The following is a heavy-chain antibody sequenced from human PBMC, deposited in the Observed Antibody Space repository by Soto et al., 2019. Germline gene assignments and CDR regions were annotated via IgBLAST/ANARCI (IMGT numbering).Heavy chain of an antibody. Sequence: QVQLVESGGGVVQPGRSLRLSCAASGFTFSSYGMHWVRQAPGKGLEWVAVIWYDGSNKYYADSVKGRFTISRDNSKNTLYLQMNSLRAEDTAVYYCARELADYDILTGSYGDWGQGTLVTVSS. D-gene: IGHD3-9*01. CDR3: ARELADYDILTGSYGD. V-gene: IGHV3-33*01. CDR2: IWYDGSNK. CDR1: GFTFSSYG. J-gene: IGHJ4*02.